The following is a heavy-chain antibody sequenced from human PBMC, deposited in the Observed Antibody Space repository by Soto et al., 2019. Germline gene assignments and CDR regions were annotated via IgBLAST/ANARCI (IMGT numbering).Heavy chain of an antibody. V-gene: IGHV1-58*02. Sequence: SVKVSCKASGFTFTSSAMQWVRQARGQRLEWIGWIVVGSGNTNYAQKFQERVTITRDMSTSTAYMELSSLRSEDTAVYYCAAGPHCSGGSCYSFVSYYYYMDVWGKGTTVTVSS. J-gene: IGHJ6*03. CDR2: IVVGSGNT. CDR3: AAGPHCSGGSCYSFVSYYYYMDV. CDR1: GFTFTSSA. D-gene: IGHD2-15*01.